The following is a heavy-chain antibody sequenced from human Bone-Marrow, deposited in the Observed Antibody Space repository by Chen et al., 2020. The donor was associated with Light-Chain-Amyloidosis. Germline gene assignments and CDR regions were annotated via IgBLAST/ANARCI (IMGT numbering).Heavy chain of an antibody. V-gene: IGHV5-51*01. CDR2: IYPDDSDA. CDR1: GSTFPNYW. CDR3: ARRRDGYNFDY. D-gene: IGHD5-12*01. Sequence: EVQLEQSGPEGKKPGEPLKISCKGPGSTFPNYWIGWVRQMPGKGLEWMGVIYPDDSDARYSPSFEGQVTISADKSITTAYLQWRSLKASDTAMYYCARRRDGYNFDYWGQGTLVTVSS. J-gene: IGHJ4*02.